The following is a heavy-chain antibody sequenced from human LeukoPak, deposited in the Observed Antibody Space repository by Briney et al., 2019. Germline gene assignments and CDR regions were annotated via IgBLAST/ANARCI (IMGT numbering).Heavy chain of an antibody. CDR3: AKDQGSGYYYFDY. V-gene: IGHV3-23*01. Sequence: GGSLRLSCAASELTSSTSWMSWVRQAPGKGLEWVSATSSGGGSTYYADSVKGRFTISRDNSKNTLYLQMNSLRAEDTAVYYCAKDQGSGYYYFDYWGQGTLVTVSS. CDR2: TSSGGGST. D-gene: IGHD6-19*01. CDR1: ELTSSTSW. J-gene: IGHJ4*02.